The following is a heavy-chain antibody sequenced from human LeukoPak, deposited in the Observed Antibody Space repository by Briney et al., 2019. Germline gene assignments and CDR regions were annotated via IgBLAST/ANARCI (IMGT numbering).Heavy chain of an antibody. J-gene: IGHJ4*02. D-gene: IGHD3-3*01. CDR2: VKSKTDGGTT. Sequence: GGSLRLSCAASGFTFSNAWMRWVRQAPGKGLEWVGRVKSKTDGGTTDYAAPVKGRFTISRDDSKNTAYLQMNSLKTEDTAVYYCTRQPPTIFGVVYFDYWGQGTLVTVSS. V-gene: IGHV3-15*01. CDR1: GFTFSNAW. CDR3: TRQPPTIFGVVYFDY.